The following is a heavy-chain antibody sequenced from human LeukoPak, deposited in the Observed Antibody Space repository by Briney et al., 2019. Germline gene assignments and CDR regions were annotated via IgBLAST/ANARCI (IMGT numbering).Heavy chain of an antibody. J-gene: IGHJ6*02. CDR1: GGSISSYY. Sequence: PSETLSLTCTVSGGSISSYYWSWLRQPAGKGLEWIGRIYTSGSTNYNPSLKSRVTMSVDTSKNQFSLKLSSVTAADTAVYYCARGYYDFWSGYMTYGMDVWGQGTTVTVSS. CDR2: IYTSGST. CDR3: ARGYYDFWSGYMTYGMDV. V-gene: IGHV4-4*07. D-gene: IGHD3-3*01.